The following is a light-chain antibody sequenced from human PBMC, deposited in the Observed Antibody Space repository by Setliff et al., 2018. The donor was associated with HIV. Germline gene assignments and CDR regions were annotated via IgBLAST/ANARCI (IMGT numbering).Light chain of an antibody. J-gene: IGLJ1*01. Sequence: QSALAQPASVSGSPGQSITISCTGTSGDVGGYNFVSWYQQSPGKAPKLMIYEVSYRPSGVSNRFSGSKSGNVASLTISGLQAEDEADYYCCSNTGSNTFVFGTGTKVTVL. V-gene: IGLV2-14*01. CDR2: EVS. CDR3: CSNTGSNTFV. CDR1: SGDVGGYNF.